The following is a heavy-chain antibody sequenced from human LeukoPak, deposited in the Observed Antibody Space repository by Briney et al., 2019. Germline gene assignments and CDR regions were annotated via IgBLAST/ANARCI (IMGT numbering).Heavy chain of an antibody. Sequence: SETLSLTCAVYGGSFSGYYWSWIRQPPGKGLEWIGEINHSGSTNYNPSLKSRVTISVDTSKNQFSLKLSPVTAADTAVYYCARGPGGYDGSDYWGQGTLVTVSS. CDR1: GGSFSGYY. D-gene: IGHD5-12*01. CDR3: ARGPGGYDGSDY. CDR2: INHSGST. J-gene: IGHJ4*02. V-gene: IGHV4-34*01.